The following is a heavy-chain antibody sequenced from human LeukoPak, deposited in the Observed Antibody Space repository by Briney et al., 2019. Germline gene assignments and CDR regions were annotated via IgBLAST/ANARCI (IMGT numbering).Heavy chain of an antibody. V-gene: IGHV6-1*01. CDR3: ASSGAAQNWFDP. Sequence: SQTLTLTCAISGDSVSSNSAAWNWIRQSPSRGLEWLGRTYYRSKWYNDYAVSVKSRITINPDTSKNQFSLQLNSVTPEDTAVYYCASSGAAQNWFDPWGQGTLVTVSS. J-gene: IGHJ5*02. D-gene: IGHD6-13*01. CDR1: GDSVSSNSAA. CDR2: TYYRSKWYN.